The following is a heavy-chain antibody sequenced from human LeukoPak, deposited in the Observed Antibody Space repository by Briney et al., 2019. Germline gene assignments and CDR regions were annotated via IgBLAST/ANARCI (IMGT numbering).Heavy chain of an antibody. J-gene: IGHJ4*02. CDR3: TRDRWGKYYFDY. CDR1: GFPFSDFY. V-gene: IGHV3-11*01. D-gene: IGHD7-27*01. Sequence: PGGSLRLSCATSGFPFSDFYMSWIRQAPGKGLEWVSYISSCATTIYYADSVKGRFTISRDNAKNSLYLQMNNLRAEDTAVYYCTRDRWGKYYFDYWGQGTLVTVSS. CDR2: ISSCATTI.